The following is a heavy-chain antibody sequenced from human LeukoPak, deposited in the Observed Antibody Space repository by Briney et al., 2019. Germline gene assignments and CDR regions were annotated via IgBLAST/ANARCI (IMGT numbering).Heavy chain of an antibody. J-gene: IGHJ3*02. V-gene: IGHV3-48*03. CDR2: ISSSGSTI. Sequence: GGSLRLSCAASGFTFSSYEMNWVRQAPGKGLEWVSYISSSGSTIYYADSVKGRFTISRDNAKNSLYLQMNSLRAEDTAVYYCARTLIVGAIGDAFDIWGQGTMVTVSS. D-gene: IGHD1-26*01. CDR1: GFTFSSYE. CDR3: ARTLIVGAIGDAFDI.